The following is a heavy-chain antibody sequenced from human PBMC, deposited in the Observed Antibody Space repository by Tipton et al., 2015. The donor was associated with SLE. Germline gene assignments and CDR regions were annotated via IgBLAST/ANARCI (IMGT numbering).Heavy chain of an antibody. D-gene: IGHD6-19*01. V-gene: IGHV4-61*01. CDR2: IYYSGST. Sequence: TLSLTCTVSGGSVSSGSYYWSWIRQPPGKGLEWIGYIYYSGSTNYNPSLKSRVTISVDTSKNQFSLKLSSVTAADTAVYYCAQTDYSSGWNHGGFDFWGQGTMVTVSS. CDR3: AQTDYSSGWNHGGFDF. CDR1: GGSVSSGSYY. J-gene: IGHJ3*01.